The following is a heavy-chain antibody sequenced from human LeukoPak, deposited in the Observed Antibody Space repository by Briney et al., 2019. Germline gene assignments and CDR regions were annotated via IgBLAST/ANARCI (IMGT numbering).Heavy chain of an antibody. CDR1: GYTFTSYG. D-gene: IGHD2-2*01. CDR3: ARGEYQLLLTAKPRLDFYYYGMDV. CDR2: ISAYNGNT. J-gene: IGHJ6*02. V-gene: IGHV1-18*01. Sequence: GASVKVSCKASGYTFTSYGISWVRQAPGQGLEWMGWISAYNGNTNYAQKLQGRVTMTTDTSTSTAYMELRSLRSDDTAVYYCARGEYQLLLTAKPRLDFYYYGMDVWGQGTAVTVSS.